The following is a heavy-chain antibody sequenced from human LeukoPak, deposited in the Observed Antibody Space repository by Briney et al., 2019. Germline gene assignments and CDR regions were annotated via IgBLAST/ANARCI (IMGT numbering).Heavy chain of an antibody. D-gene: IGHD3-10*01. Sequence: ASVKVSCKASGYTFTSYGFSWVRQAPGQGLEWMGWISAYTGNTNYAQKLQGRVTMTTDTSTSTAYMELTNLRSDDTAVYYCARLGSGMTNIDYWGQGTLVTVSS. CDR3: ARLGSGMTNIDY. J-gene: IGHJ4*02. CDR1: GYTFTSYG. CDR2: ISAYTGNT. V-gene: IGHV1-18*01.